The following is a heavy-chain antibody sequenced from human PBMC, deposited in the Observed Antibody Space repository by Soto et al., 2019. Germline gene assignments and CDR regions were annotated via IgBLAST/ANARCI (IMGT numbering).Heavy chain of an antibody. V-gene: IGHV1-24*01. J-gene: IGHJ3*02. Sequence: ASVKVSCKVSGYTLTELSMHWVRQAPGKGLEWVGGFDPEDGETIYAQKFQGKVTMTEDTSTDTAYMELSSLRSEDTAVYYCATATAGSLDAFDIWGQGTMVTVSS. CDR2: FDPEDGET. D-gene: IGHD6-13*01. CDR3: ATATAGSLDAFDI. CDR1: GYTLTELS.